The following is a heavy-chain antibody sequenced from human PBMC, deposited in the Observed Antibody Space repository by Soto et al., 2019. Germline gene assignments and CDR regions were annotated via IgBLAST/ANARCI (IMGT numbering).Heavy chain of an antibody. Sequence: GGSLRLSCAASGFTVRNYGLHWVRQTTGKGLEWVSSINTAGDTYYPGSVKGRFTISRENAKNSLYLQMNSLRAGDTAVYYCAREVRSTIFGVVIGGPLDVWGQGTTVTVSS. D-gene: IGHD3-3*01. CDR2: INTAGDT. V-gene: IGHV3-13*01. CDR1: GFTVRNYG. CDR3: AREVRSTIFGVVIGGPLDV. J-gene: IGHJ6*02.